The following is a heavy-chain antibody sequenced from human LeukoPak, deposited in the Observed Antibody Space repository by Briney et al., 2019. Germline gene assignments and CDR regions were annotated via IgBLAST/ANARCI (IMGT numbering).Heavy chain of an antibody. Sequence: SETLSLTCTVSGGSISSGGYYWSWIRQHPGKGLEWIGYINYSGSTYYNPPLRSRVTISGDTTKRQFSLKLSSVTAADTAVYYCTRAPDSSWSPFDYWGQGTLVTVSS. V-gene: IGHV4-31*03. CDR1: GGSISSGGYY. D-gene: IGHD6-13*01. CDR3: TRAPDSSWSPFDY. J-gene: IGHJ4*02. CDR2: INYSGST.